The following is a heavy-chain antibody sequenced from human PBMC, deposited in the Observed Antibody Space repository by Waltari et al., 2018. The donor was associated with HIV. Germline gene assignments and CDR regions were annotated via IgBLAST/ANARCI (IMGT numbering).Heavy chain of an antibody. Sequence: QVQLQESGPGLVKPSQTLSLTCTVSGASISSGGYYWSWLRQHPRKGLEWIGYIYYSGSTYYNPSLKSRVTISVDTSKNQFSLKMTSVTAADTAVYYCARRRDYDNSGHYYYFDYWGQGALVTVSS. CDR2: IYYSGST. CDR1: GASISSGGYY. CDR3: ARRRDYDNSGHYYYFDY. D-gene: IGHD3-22*01. J-gene: IGHJ4*02. V-gene: IGHV4-31*03.